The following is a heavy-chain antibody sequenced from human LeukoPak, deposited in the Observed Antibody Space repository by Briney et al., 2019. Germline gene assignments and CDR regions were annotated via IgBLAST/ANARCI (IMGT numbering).Heavy chain of an antibody. Sequence: GASVKVSCKASGYTFTGYYIHWVRQAPGQGLEWMGWINPNRGGTNYAQKFQGRVTMTRDTSINTVYMELSRLRSDDPAVYYCARVPSDGDHYDYWGQGTLVTVSS. V-gene: IGHV1-2*02. CDR2: INPNRGGT. CDR3: ARVPSDGDHYDY. CDR1: GYTFTGYY. J-gene: IGHJ4*02. D-gene: IGHD4-17*01.